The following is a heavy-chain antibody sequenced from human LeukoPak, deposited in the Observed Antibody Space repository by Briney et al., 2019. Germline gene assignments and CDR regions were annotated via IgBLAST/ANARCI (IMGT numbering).Heavy chain of an antibody. CDR3: ATGERMVRGDGVDY. J-gene: IGHJ4*02. Sequence: GGSLRLSCAASGFTVRNNYMSWVRQAPGKGLEWVSVIYSGGSTYYADSVKGRFTISRDNSKNTLYLQMNRMGGEATAVYFCATGERMVRGDGVDYWGQGTLVTVSS. CDR2: IYSGGST. V-gene: IGHV3-66*01. CDR1: GFTVRNNY. D-gene: IGHD3-10*01.